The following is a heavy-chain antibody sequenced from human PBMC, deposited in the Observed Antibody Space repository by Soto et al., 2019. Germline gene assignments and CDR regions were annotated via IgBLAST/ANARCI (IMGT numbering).Heavy chain of an antibody. CDR2: FDREDGET. Sequence: SVKVSSKVSGYTLTELSMHWVRQVPGKGLEWMGGFDREDGETIYAQKIQGRVTMTEDTSTDTAYMELSSLRSEDTAVYYCATAGLLRWYRIDYWGQGTLVTVSS. CDR1: GYTLTELS. D-gene: IGHD4-17*01. CDR3: ATAGLLRWYRIDY. V-gene: IGHV1-24*01. J-gene: IGHJ4*02.